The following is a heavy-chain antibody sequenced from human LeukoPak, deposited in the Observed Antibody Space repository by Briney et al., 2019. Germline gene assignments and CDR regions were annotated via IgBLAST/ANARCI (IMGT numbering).Heavy chain of an antibody. CDR3: ARDASPDDSSGRLGRIDY. CDR1: GYTFTSYG. V-gene: IGHV1-18*01. D-gene: IGHD6-19*01. Sequence: ASVKVSCKASGYTFTSYGISWVRQAPGQGLEWMGWISAYNGNTNYAQKLQGRVTMTTDTSTSTVYMELSSLRSEDTAVYYCARDASPDDSSGRLGRIDYWGQGTLVTVSS. CDR2: ISAYNGNT. J-gene: IGHJ4*02.